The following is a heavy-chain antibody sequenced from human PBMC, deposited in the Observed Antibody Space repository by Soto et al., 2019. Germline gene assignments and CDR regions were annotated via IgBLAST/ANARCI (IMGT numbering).Heavy chain of an antibody. CDR2: ISGSGGST. D-gene: IGHD2-2*01. CDR3: AKDPFLVVQAALNWFDP. J-gene: IGHJ5*02. CDR1: GFTFSSYA. Sequence: PGGSLRLSCAASGFTFSSYAMSWVRQAPGKGLEWVSAISGSGGSTYYADSVKGRFTISRDNSKNTLYLQMNRLRAEDTAVYYCAKDPFLVVQAALNWFDPCGPRSLVPVSS. V-gene: IGHV3-23*01.